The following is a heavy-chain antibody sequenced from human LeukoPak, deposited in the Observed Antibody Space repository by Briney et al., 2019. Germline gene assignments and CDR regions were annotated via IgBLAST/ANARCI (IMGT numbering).Heavy chain of an antibody. CDR1: GFTFSSYW. V-gene: IGHV3-7*01. Sequence: PGGSLRLSCAASGFTFSSYWMSWVRQAPGKGREWVANIKQDGSEKYYVDSVKGRFTISRDNAKNSLYLQMNSLRAEDTAVYYCARQNYDFWSGYIVYWGQGTLVTVSS. CDR2: IKQDGSEK. J-gene: IGHJ4*02. CDR3: ARQNYDFWSGYIVY. D-gene: IGHD3-3*01.